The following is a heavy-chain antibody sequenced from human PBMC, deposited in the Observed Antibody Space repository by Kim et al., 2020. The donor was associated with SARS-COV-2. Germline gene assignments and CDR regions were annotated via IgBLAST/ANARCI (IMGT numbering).Heavy chain of an antibody. CDR3: ARDPYDSRGYHY. CDR1: GFSVSDYY. Sequence: GGSLRLSCAVSGFSVSDYYMTWVRQAPGKGLEWVSIIYPGGSGSSYYADSVKGRFTLSRDNSKNTLYLQMNSLRAEDTAMYFCARDPYDSRGYHYSGQGT. J-gene: IGHJ4*02. V-gene: IGHV3-53*01. D-gene: IGHD3-22*01. CDR2: IYPGGSGSS.